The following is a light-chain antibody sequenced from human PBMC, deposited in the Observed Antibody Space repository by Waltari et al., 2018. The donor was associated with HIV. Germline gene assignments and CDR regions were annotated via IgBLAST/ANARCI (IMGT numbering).Light chain of an antibody. CDR2: EVS. CDR3: SSYVGSNKWV. J-gene: IGLJ3*02. CDR1: SRDVGGYNY. Sequence: QSALTQPPSASGSPGQSVTISCTGTSRDVGGYNYVSWYQHHPGKAPKLMIYEVSKRPSGVPDRFAGSKSGNMASLIVSGLQAEDEADYYGSSYVGSNKWVFGGGTKLTVL. V-gene: IGLV2-8*01.